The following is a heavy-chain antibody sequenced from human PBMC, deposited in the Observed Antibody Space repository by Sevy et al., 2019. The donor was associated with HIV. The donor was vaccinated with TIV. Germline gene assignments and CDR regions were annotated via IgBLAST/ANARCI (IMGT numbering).Heavy chain of an antibody. D-gene: IGHD2-2*01. CDR2: IWYDGSNK. J-gene: IGHJ6*02. V-gene: IGHV3-33*01. Sequence: GGSLRLSCAASGFTFSSYGMHWVRQAPGKGLEWVAVIWYDGSNKYYADSVKGRFTISRDNSKKTLYLKMNSLRAEDTAVYYCARDLIVVVPAANQYFYYGMDVWGQGTTVTVSS. CDR3: ARDLIVVVPAANQYFYYGMDV. CDR1: GFTFSSYG.